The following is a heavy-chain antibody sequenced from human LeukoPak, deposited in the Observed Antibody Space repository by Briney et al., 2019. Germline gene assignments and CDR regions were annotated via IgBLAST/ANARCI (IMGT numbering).Heavy chain of an antibody. D-gene: IGHD2-15*01. V-gene: IGHV3-33*01. CDR1: GFTFSSFG. J-gene: IGHJ4*02. CDR2: IWYDGSNK. CDR3: ARELPPVVTYYFDY. Sequence: PVGSLRLSCAASGFTFSSFGMHWVRQAPGKGLEWVAVIWYDGSNKYYADSVKGRFTISRDNSKNTLYLQMNSLRAEDTAVYYCARELPPVVTYYFDYWGQGTLVTVSS.